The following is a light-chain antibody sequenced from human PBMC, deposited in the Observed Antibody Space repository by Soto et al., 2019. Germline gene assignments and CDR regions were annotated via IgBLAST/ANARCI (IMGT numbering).Light chain of an antibody. CDR3: QAWDSTTSGV. Sequence: SYELTQPPSVSVSPGQTASVTCSGEKLGDKYACWYQQKPGQSPVLVIYQDTKRPSGIPERFSGSNSGNTATLTISGTQPMDEADYYCQAWDSTTSGVFGTGTKLTVL. CDR2: QDT. V-gene: IGLV3-1*01. CDR1: KLGDKY. J-gene: IGLJ1*01.